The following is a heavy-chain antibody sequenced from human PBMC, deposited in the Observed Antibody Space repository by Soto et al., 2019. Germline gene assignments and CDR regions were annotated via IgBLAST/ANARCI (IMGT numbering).Heavy chain of an antibody. CDR1: GGSFRNYG. CDR2: IMPVFGTA. V-gene: IGHV1-69*01. D-gene: IGHD3-9*01. J-gene: IGHJ6*02. Sequence: QVQLVQSGAEVKKPGSSVRVSCKVSGGSFRNYGFTWVRQSPGQGLEWMGGIMPVFGTAVYAQKFQGRVTISADELTTTASLELSSLSSDDTAVYFCARARDYDLLTAREYAVDVWGQGTTVTV. CDR3: ARARDYDLLTAREYAVDV.